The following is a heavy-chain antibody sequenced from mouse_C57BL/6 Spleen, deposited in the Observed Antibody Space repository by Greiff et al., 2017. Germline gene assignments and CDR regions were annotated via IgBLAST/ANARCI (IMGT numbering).Heavy chain of an antibody. V-gene: IGHV1-80*01. CDR1: GYAFSSYW. CDR3: ARGGFITTVVGDY. D-gene: IGHD1-1*01. J-gene: IGHJ2*01. CDR2: IYPGDGDT. Sequence: VQLQQSGAELVKPGASVKISCKASGYAFSSYWMNWVKQRPGKGLEWIGQIYPGDGDTNYNGKFKGKATLTADTSSSTAYMQLSSLTSEDSAVYFCARGGFITTVVGDYWGQGTTLTVSS.